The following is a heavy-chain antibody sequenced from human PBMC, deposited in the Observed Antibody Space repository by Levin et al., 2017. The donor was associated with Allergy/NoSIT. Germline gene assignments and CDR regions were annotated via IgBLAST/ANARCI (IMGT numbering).Heavy chain of an antibody. V-gene: IGHV3-30-3*01. Sequence: GESLKISCAASGFTFSSYAMHWVRQAPGKGLEWVAVISYDGSNKYYADSVKGRFTISRDNSKNTLYLQMNSLRAEDTAVYYCARDYSRREGYCSGGSCYRRLPQGPSYYYYGMDVWGQGTTVTVSS. CDR2: ISYDGSNK. J-gene: IGHJ6*02. D-gene: IGHD2-15*01. CDR1: GFTFSSYA. CDR3: ARDYSRREGYCSGGSCYRRLPQGPSYYYYGMDV.